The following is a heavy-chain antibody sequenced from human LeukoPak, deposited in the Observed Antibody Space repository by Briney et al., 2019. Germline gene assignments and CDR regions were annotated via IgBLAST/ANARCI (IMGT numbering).Heavy chain of an antibody. J-gene: IGHJ4*02. D-gene: IGHD5-18*01. CDR3: ARVGDTAMVFDY. V-gene: IGHV3-48*03. CDR1: GFTFSSYE. CDR2: ISSSGSTI. Sequence: GGSLRLSCAASGFTFSSYEMNWVRQAPGKGLEWVSYISSSGSTIYYADSVKGRFTISRDNAKNSLYLQMNSLRAEDTAVYHCARVGDTAMVFDYWGQGTLVTVSS.